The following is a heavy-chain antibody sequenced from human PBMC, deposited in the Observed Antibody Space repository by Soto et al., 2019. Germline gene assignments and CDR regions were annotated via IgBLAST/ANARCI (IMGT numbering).Heavy chain of an antibody. J-gene: IGHJ5*02. CDR1: GGSITSANYY. Sequence: QVQLQESGPGLVKPSQTLSLSCSISGGSITSANYYWTWIRLFPGKGLEWIGYIYSSGTNHYNPSLKSRATISLYTSNNQFSLEVKSATAADTAVYYCARMGLHLGELSRNWFDPWGQGSLVTVSS. V-gene: IGHV4-31*03. CDR3: ARMGLHLGELSRNWFDP. D-gene: IGHD3-16*02. CDR2: IYSSGTN.